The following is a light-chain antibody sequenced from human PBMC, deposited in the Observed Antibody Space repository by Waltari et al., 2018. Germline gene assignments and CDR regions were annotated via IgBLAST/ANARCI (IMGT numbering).Light chain of an antibody. Sequence: QSALTQPASVSGSPGQSITISCTGTRRDVGSYTLVSWYQQYPGKAPNLMIDEVTKCPSRISNRFSGSKSGNTASLTISGLQAEDEADYYCCSYAGGSTLVFGGGTKLTVL. CDR3: CSYAGGSTLV. J-gene: IGLJ2*01. CDR1: RRDVGSYTL. CDR2: EVT. V-gene: IGLV2-23*02.